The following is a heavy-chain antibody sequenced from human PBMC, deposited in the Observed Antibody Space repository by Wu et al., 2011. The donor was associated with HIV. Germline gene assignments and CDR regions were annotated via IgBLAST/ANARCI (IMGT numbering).Heavy chain of an antibody. Sequence: QVQLVQSGAEVRKPGASVKVSCRTSGYAFTVYYIHWLRQAPGQGLEWMGWINPNSGATNYAEKFQGRVSVTRDTSINTADMELTRLRSDDTAIYYCARGGTSCSGGSCYSFGYVGQGSLVTVSS. J-gene: IGHJ4*02. D-gene: IGHD2-15*01. CDR1: GYAFTVYY. V-gene: IGHV1-2*02. CDR3: ARGGTSCSGGSCYSFGY. CDR2: INPNSGAT.